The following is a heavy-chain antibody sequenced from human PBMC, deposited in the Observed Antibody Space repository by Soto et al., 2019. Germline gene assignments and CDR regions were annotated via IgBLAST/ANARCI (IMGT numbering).Heavy chain of an antibody. CDR3: ARANPDLNCLDV. CDR2: IYQSGST. D-gene: IGHD2-21*01. J-gene: IGHJ3*01. Sequence: QQQLQESGSGLVKPSETLSLTCAVSGGSISSGAYSWSWIRQPPGKGLEWIAYIYQSGSTYYNPSLKTRVTILVDRSKNQFSLKLTSVTAADTAVYYCARANPDLNCLDVWGQGTMVTVSS. CDR1: GGSISSGAYS. V-gene: IGHV4-30-2*01.